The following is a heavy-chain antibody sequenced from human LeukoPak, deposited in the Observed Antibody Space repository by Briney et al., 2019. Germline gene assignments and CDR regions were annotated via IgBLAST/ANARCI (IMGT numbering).Heavy chain of an antibody. D-gene: IGHD5-12*01. CDR2: ISTDGSDT. Sequence: TGGSLRLSCAASGFTFSSYWMDWVRQAPGKGLVWVSRISTDGSDTTYADSVKGRFTISRGNSKNTLSLHMASLTVEDTAMYYCARDHSGYDYWFDYWGQGTLVTVSS. CDR1: GFTFSSYW. CDR3: ARDHSGYDYWFDY. V-gene: IGHV3-74*01. J-gene: IGHJ4*02.